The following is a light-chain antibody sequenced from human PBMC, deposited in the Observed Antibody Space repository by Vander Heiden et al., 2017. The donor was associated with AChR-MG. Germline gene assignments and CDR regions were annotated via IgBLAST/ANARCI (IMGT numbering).Light chain of an antibody. Sequence: EIVLTQSPATLSLSPGERATLSCRASQSVDNFLAWYQQRPGQAPRLLIYDASNRATGIPARFSGSGSGTDFTLTISSLEPEDFAVFYCQQRSNWPRTFGGRTKVEIK. CDR1: QSVDNF. V-gene: IGKV3-11*01. CDR3: QQRSNWPRT. CDR2: DAS. J-gene: IGKJ4*01.